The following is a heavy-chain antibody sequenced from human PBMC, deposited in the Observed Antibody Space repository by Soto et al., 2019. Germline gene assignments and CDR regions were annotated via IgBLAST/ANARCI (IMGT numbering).Heavy chain of an antibody. CDR1: GGSMTGYF. CDR3: ARTHWVSGTEY. Sequence: QVQLQESGPGLVKPSEALSLTCTVSGGSMTGYFWSWIRQPPGKALEWIGHVYNSGNTDYNPSLPSRIAMAVDTSKRQFPLKVKSVTASDTAVYYCARTHWVSGTEYWGQVILVTVSS. CDR2: VYNSGNT. D-gene: IGHD6-19*01. V-gene: IGHV4-59*01. J-gene: IGHJ4*02.